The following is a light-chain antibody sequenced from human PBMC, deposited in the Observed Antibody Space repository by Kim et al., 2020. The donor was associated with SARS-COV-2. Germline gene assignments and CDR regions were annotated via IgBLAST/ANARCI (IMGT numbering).Light chain of an antibody. J-gene: IGKJ4*01. CDR1: QRIGSS. V-gene: IGKV3-15*01. CDR2: GAS. CDR3: QQYNSWPLT. Sequence: VSPGERATLSCRARQRIGSSLAWYQQKPGQAPRLLIYGASTRATGIPARFSGSGSGTELTLTISSLQSEDFAVYHCQQYNSWPLTFGGGTKVDIK.